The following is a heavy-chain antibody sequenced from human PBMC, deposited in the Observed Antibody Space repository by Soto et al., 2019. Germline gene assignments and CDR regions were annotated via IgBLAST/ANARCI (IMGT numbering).Heavy chain of an antibody. Sequence: QVQLVESGGGVVQPGRSLRLSCAASGFTFSSYAMHWVRQAPGKGLEWVAVISYDGSNKYYADSVKGRFTISRDNSKNXLYLQMNSLRAEDTAVYYCARTASGWLQANDAFDIWGQGTMVTVSS. CDR1: GFTFSSYA. J-gene: IGHJ3*02. CDR2: ISYDGSNK. V-gene: IGHV3-30-3*01. CDR3: ARTASGWLQANDAFDI. D-gene: IGHD5-12*01.